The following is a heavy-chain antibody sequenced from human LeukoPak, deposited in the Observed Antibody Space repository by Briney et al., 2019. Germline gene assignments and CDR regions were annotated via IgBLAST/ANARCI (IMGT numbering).Heavy chain of an antibody. Sequence: SETLPLTCAVSADSINTYYWSWIRQPPGKGLEWIGYTYYNGSTNYNPSLKSRVTISVDTSKNQFSLKLTSVTAADTAVYFCASGGSRNYYYFDYWGHGILVTVSS. CDR3: ASGGSRNYYYFDY. J-gene: IGHJ4*01. D-gene: IGHD3-16*01. CDR2: TYYNGST. V-gene: IGHV4-59*01. CDR1: ADSINTYY.